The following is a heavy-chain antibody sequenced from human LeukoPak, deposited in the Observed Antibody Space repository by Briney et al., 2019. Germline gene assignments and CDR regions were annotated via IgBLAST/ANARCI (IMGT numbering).Heavy chain of an antibody. V-gene: IGHV1-8*01. J-gene: IGHJ4*02. Sequence: ASVKVSCKASGNPFTSYDINWVRQATGQGLEWMGWMNPNSGNTGYAQKFQGRVTMTRDTSISTAYMELSSLRSDDTAVYYCARTWGSLDYWGQGALVTVSS. D-gene: IGHD7-27*01. CDR3: ARTWGSLDY. CDR1: GNPFTSYD. CDR2: MNPNSGNT.